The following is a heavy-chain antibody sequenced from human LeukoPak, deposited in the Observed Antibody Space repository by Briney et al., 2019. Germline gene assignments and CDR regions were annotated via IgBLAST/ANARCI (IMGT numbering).Heavy chain of an antibody. D-gene: IGHD6-19*01. CDR1: GLHFSGTA. Sequence: GGSLRLSCAASGLHFSGTAMSWIRQAPGKGLEWVSAISHDGMNAYYADSVKGRFTISIDNSKKTVSLEMSSLTAADTGVYYCAKDGAQYSSGPECDPRREGALVTVST. V-gene: IGHV3-23*01. CDR2: ISHDGMNA. CDR3: AKDGAQYSSGPECDP. J-gene: IGHJ5*02.